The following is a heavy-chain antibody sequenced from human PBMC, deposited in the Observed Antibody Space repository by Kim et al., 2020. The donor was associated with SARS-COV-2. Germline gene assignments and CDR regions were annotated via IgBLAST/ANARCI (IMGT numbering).Heavy chain of an antibody. CDR3: ARGWLRTYFDY. D-gene: IGHD5-12*01. V-gene: IGHV4-4*07. CDR2: T. J-gene: IGHJ4*02. Sequence: TNYNPSLKSRVTMSVDTSKNQFSLKLSSVTAADTAVYYCARGWLRTYFDYWGQGTLVTVSS.